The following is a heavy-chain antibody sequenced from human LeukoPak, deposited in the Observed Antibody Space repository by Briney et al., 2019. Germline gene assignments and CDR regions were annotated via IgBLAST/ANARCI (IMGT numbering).Heavy chain of an antibody. CDR1: GYTFSNYN. CDR2: VNPSGDST. Sequence: ASVKLSCKASGYTFSNYNIHWLRQAPGQGLEWMGIVNPSGDSTNYAQNFQGRVTMTGDTSTSTVYMELSSLRSEDTAVYYCARVAAEVVGVPGAIGFGWLRRDYYYMDVWGKGTTVTVSS. J-gene: IGHJ6*03. D-gene: IGHD2-2*02. V-gene: IGHV1-46*01. CDR3: ARVAAEVVGVPGAIGFGWLRRDYYYMDV.